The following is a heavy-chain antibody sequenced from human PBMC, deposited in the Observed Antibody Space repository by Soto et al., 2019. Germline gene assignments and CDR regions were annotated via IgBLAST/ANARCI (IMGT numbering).Heavy chain of an antibody. CDR1: GGTFSSYA. CDR3: ARRITMIVVVTRGAFDI. CDR2: IIPIFGTA. V-gene: IGHV1-69*13. Sequence: ASVKVSCKASGGTFSSYAISWVRQAPGQGLEWMGGIIPIFGTANYAQKFQGRVTITADESTSTAYMELSSLRSEDTAVYYCARRITMIVVVTRGAFDIWGQGTMVTVS. J-gene: IGHJ3*02. D-gene: IGHD3-22*01.